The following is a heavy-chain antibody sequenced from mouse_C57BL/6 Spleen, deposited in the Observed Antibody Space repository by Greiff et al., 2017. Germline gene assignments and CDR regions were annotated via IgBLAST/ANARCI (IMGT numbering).Heavy chain of an antibody. Sequence: QVQLQQSGPELVKPGASVKISCKASGYAFSSSWMNWVKQRPGQGLEWIGRIYPGDGDTNYNGKFKGKATLTADKSSSTAYMQLSSLTSEDSAVYFCARSPAGAMDYWGQGTSVTVSS. CDR3: ARSPAGAMDY. V-gene: IGHV1-82*01. J-gene: IGHJ4*01. CDR2: IYPGDGDT. CDR1: GYAFSSSW. D-gene: IGHD3-1*01.